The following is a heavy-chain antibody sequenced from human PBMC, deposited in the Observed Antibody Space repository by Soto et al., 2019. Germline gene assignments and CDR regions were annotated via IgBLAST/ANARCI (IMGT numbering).Heavy chain of an antibody. CDR2: IIPIFGTA. D-gene: IGHD2-15*01. CDR1: GGTFSSYA. Sequence: SVKVSCKASGGTFSSYAISWVRQAPGRGLEWMGGIIPIFGTANYAQKFQGRVTITADESTSTAYMELSSLRSEDTAVYYCARAPPVDDAFDIWGQGTMVTVSS. CDR3: ARAPPVDDAFDI. J-gene: IGHJ3*02. V-gene: IGHV1-69*13.